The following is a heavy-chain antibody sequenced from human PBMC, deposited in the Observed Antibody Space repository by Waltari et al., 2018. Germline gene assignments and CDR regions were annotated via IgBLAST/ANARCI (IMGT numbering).Heavy chain of an antibody. V-gene: IGHV1-2*06. D-gene: IGHD2-21*01. CDR2: INPNRGGT. CDR3: AVHSGGDCCAFDI. J-gene: IGHJ3*02. CDR1: GYTFTGYY. Sequence: QVQLVQSGAEVKKPGASVKVSCKASGYTFTGYYMHWVRQAPGQGLEWMGRINPNRGGTNYAQKFQGRVTMTRDTSISTAYMELSRLRSDDTAVYYCAVHSGGDCCAFDIWGQGTMVTVSS.